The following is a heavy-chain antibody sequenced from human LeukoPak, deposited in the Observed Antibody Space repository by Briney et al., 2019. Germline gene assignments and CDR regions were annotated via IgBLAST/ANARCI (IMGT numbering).Heavy chain of an antibody. D-gene: IGHD5-18*01. CDR1: GGTFSSYA. J-gene: IGHJ3*02. CDR3: ARGWDTAKSAFDI. Sequence: SVKVSCKASGGTFSSYAISWVRQAPGQGLEWMGGIIPIFGTANYAQKFQGRVTINADESTSTAYMELSSLRSEDTAVYYCARGWDTAKSAFDIWGQGTMVTVSS. CDR2: IIPIFGTA. V-gene: IGHV1-69*13.